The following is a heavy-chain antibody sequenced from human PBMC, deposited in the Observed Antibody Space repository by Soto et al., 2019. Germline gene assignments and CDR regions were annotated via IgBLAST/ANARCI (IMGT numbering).Heavy chain of an antibody. CDR1: GFTFSSYA. J-gene: IGHJ4*02. D-gene: IGHD3-3*01. V-gene: IGHV3-30-3*01. Sequence: PGGSLRRSCAASGFTFSSYAMHWVRQAPGKGLEWVAVISYDGSNKYYADSVKGRFTISRDNSKNTLYLQMNSLRAEDTAVYYCARDSIPAPTLEWLSPSDYWGQGTLVTVST. CDR2: ISYDGSNK. CDR3: ARDSIPAPTLEWLSPSDY.